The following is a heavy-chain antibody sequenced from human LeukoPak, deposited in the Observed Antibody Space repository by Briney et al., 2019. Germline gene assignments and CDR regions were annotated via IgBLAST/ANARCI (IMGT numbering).Heavy chain of an antibody. CDR3: AGNCSSTSCYVRGFDP. V-gene: IGHV4-30-4*01. Sequence: KSSQTLSLTCTVSGGSISSGDYYWSWIRQPPGKGLEWIGYIYYSGSTYYNPSLKSRVTISVDTSKNQFSLKLSSVTAADTAVYYCAGNCSSTSCYVRGFDPWGQGTLVTVSS. D-gene: IGHD2-2*01. CDR2: IYYSGST. CDR1: GGSISSGDYY. J-gene: IGHJ5*02.